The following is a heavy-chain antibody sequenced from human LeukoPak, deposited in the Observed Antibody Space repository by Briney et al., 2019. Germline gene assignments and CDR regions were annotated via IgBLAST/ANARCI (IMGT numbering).Heavy chain of an antibody. Sequence: GGSLRLSCAASGFTFSSYAVHWVRQAPGEGLEWVAVISYDGSNKYYADSVKGRFTISRDNSKNTLYLQMNSLRAEDTAVYYCGGDYYDSSGYLSDFDYWGQGTLVTVSS. CDR2: ISYDGSNK. D-gene: IGHD3-22*01. V-gene: IGHV3-30-3*01. J-gene: IGHJ4*02. CDR3: GGDYYDSSGYLSDFDY. CDR1: GFTFSSYA.